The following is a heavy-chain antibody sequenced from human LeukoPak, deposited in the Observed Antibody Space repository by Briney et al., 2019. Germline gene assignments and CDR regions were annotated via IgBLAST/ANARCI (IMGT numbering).Heavy chain of an antibody. J-gene: IGHJ4*02. V-gene: IGHV4-59*11. D-gene: IGHD4-17*01. CDR2: VYYGGST. CDR3: AYSDDYGDYVFDY. Sequence: PSETLSLTCSVSVGSISNHYWSWIRQPPGKGLEWIGYVYYGGSTNYNPSLKSRVTISVDTSKNQFFLKLNSVTAADTAVYFCAYSDDYGDYVFDYWGQGTLVTVSS. CDR1: VGSISNHY.